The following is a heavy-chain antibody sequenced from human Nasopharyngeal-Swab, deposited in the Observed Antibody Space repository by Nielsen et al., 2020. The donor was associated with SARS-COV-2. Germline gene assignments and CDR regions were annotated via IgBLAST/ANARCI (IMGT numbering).Heavy chain of an antibody. D-gene: IGHD1-14*01. V-gene: IGHV3-30-3*01. J-gene: IGHJ6*02. CDR3: ARDTGSQMDV. CDR2: ISYDGSNK. CDR1: GFTFSSYA. Sequence: GGSLRLSRAASGFTFSSYAMHWVRQAPGKGLEWVAVISYDGSNKYYADSVKGRFTISRDNSKNTLYLQMNSLRAEDTAVYYCARDTGSQMDVWGQGTTVTVSS.